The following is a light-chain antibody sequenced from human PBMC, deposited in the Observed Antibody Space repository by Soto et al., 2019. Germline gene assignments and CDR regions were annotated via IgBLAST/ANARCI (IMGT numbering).Light chain of an antibody. Sequence: QSGLTQPPSVSGAPGQRVIISCTGSSSNIGMGYDVHWYQRLPGTAPKLLVYRTNSRPSGVPDRFSGSKSGNTASLTVSGLQAEDEADYYCSSYAGSNTLVFGGGTKVTVL. J-gene: IGLJ2*01. CDR2: RTN. CDR1: SSNIGMGYD. CDR3: SSYAGSNTLV. V-gene: IGLV1-40*01.